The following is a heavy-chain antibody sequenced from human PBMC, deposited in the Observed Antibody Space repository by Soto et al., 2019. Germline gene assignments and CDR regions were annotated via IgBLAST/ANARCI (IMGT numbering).Heavy chain of an antibody. CDR3: ARCHGSWTNYYMDV. D-gene: IGHD3-10*01. V-gene: IGHV1-18*01. J-gene: IGHJ6*03. Sequence: QVQLVQSGAELKKPGASAKVSCKASGYIFTSYGISWVRQAPGQGLEWMAWISVDSGNTNYAQNFQGRVTMTTDTSASTAHMELRSLRSDDSAVYYCARCHGSWTNYYMDVWGKGTTVIVSS. CDR1: GYIFTSYG. CDR2: ISVDSGNT.